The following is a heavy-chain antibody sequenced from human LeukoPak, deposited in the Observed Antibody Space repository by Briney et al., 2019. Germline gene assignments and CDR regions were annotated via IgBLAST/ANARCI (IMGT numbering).Heavy chain of an antibody. D-gene: IGHD3-3*01. CDR3: ARLYDWCYFDY. CDR1: GFTVSSNY. J-gene: IGHJ4*02. CDR2: IYSGGST. V-gene: IGHV3-53*01. Sequence: GGSLRLSCAASGFTVSSNYMSWVRQAPGKGLEWVSVIYSGGSTYYADSVKGRFTISRDNSKNTLYLQMNSLRAEDTAVYYCARLYDWCYFDYWGQGTLVTVSS.